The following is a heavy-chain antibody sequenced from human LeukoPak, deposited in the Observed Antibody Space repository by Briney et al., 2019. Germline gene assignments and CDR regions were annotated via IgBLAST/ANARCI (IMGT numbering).Heavy chain of an antibody. CDR2: ISYDGSNK. V-gene: IGHV3-30*18. D-gene: IGHD3-9*01. CDR3: AKTRRYYDILTGYPSDY. J-gene: IGHJ4*02. CDR1: GFTFSSYG. Sequence: GGSLRLSCAASGFTFSSYGMHWVRQAPGKGLEWVAVISYDGSNKYYADSVKGRFTISRDNSKNTLCLQMNSLRAEDTAVYYCAKTRRYYDILTGYPSDYWGQGTLVTVSS.